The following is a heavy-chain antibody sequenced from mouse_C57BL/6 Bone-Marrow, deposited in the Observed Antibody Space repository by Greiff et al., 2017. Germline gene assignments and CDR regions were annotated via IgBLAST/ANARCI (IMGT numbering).Heavy chain of an antibody. J-gene: IGHJ3*01. Sequence: QVQLKESGPGLVAPSQSLSITCTVSGFSLTSYGLDWVRQPPGKGLERLGVIWGGGSTNYNSALMYRMRISKDNSTSQVFLKMTSLHTDDTAIYYFAKHRDYGGFAYWGQGTLLPVSA. CDR1: GFSLTSYG. V-gene: IGHV2-9*01. CDR2: IWGGGST. CDR3: AKHRDYGGFAY. D-gene: IGHD2-4*01.